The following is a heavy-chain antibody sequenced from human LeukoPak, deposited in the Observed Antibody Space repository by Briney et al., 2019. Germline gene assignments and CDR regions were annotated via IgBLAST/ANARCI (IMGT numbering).Heavy chain of an antibody. CDR3: AKGLWDYYGSGIMYYTMDV. CDR2: ISGSGGRT. V-gene: IGHV3-23*01. D-gene: IGHD3-10*01. CDR1: GFTFSNYV. J-gene: IGHJ6*02. Sequence: PGGSLRLSCAASGFTFSNYVMGWVRQAPGKGLKWVSTISGSGGRTYYADSVKGRFTVSRDNSKNTLYMQMNSLRAEDTAVYYCAKGLWDYYGSGIMYYTMDVWGQGTTVTVSS.